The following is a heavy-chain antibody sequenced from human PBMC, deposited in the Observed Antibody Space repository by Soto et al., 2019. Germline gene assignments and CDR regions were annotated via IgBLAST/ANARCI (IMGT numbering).Heavy chain of an antibody. CDR2: IIPILGTA. J-gene: IGHJ6*03. Sequence: QVQLVQSGAEVKKPGSSVKVSCKASGGTFSSYTITWVRQAPGQGLEWMGRIIPILGTANYAQKFQGRVTITADKSTSTAYMELSSLRSEDTAVYYCASGRIPTPPLYYMDVWGKGTTVNVSS. CDR1: GGTFSSYT. V-gene: IGHV1-69*08. D-gene: IGHD1-1*01. CDR3: ASGRIPTPPLYYMDV.